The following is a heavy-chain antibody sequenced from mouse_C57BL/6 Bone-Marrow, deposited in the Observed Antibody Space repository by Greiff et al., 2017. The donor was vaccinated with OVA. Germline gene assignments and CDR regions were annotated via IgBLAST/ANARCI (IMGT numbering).Heavy chain of an antibody. V-gene: IGHV1-69*01. D-gene: IGHD1-1*01. CDR2: IDPSDSYT. CDR3: ARERHYGSSLYYFDY. Sequence: QVQLQQPGAELVMPGASVKLSCKASGYTFTSYWMHWVKQRPGQGLEWIGEIDPSDSYTNYNQKFKGKSTLTVDKSSSTAYMQLSSLTSEDSAVYYCARERHYGSSLYYFDYWGQGTTLTVSS. CDR1: GYTFTSYW. J-gene: IGHJ2*01.